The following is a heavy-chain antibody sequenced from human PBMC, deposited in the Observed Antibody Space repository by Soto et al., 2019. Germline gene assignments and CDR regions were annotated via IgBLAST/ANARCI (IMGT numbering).Heavy chain of an antibody. Sequence: EVQLVESGGGLVQPGGSLRLSCAASGFTFSTYDMHWVRQPTGKGLEWVSGISFVGDTYYAGSVKGRFTISRENAKNSLYLQMNSLRAEDTAVYYCARVEFGESETFDIWGQGTMVTVSS. CDR3: ARVEFGESETFDI. V-gene: IGHV3-13*01. J-gene: IGHJ3*02. D-gene: IGHD3-10*01. CDR1: GFTFSTYD. CDR2: ISFVGDT.